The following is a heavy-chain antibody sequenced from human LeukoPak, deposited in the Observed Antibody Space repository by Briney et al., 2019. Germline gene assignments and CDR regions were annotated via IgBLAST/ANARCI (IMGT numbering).Heavy chain of an antibody. D-gene: IGHD3-22*01. CDR3: ARDRYYYDSSGPFDP. Sequence: ASVKVSCKASGYTFTGYYMHWVRQAPGQGLEWRGWINPNSGGTNYAQKFQGRVTMTRDTSISTAYMELSRLRSDDTAVYYCARDRYYYDSSGPFDPWGQGTLVTVSS. V-gene: IGHV1-2*02. J-gene: IGHJ5*02. CDR2: INPNSGGT. CDR1: GYTFTGYY.